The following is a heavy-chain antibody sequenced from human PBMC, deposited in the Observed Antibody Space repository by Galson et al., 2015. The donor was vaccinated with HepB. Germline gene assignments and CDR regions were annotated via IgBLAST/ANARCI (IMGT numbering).Heavy chain of an antibody. D-gene: IGHD5-12*01. CDR2: ISYDGSNK. CDR1: GFTFSSYG. CDR3: AKGKRGYSGYDALLDY. J-gene: IGHJ4*02. V-gene: IGHV3-30*18. Sequence: SLRLSCAASGFTFSSYGMHWVRQASGKGLEWVAVISYDGSNKYYADSVKGRFTISRDNSKNTLYLQMNSLRAEDTAVYYCAKGKRGYSGYDALLDYWGQGTLVTVSS.